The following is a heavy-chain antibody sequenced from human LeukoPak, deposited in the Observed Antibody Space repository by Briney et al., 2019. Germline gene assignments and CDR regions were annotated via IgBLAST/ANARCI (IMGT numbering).Heavy chain of an antibody. CDR2: IYTSGST. J-gene: IGHJ4*02. CDR3: ARLARRASFDY. V-gene: IGHV4-61*02. Sequence: SETLSLTCTVSGGSISSGSYYWSWIRQPAGKGLEWIGRIYTSGSTNYNPSLKSRVTISVDTSKKQFSLKLSSVTAANTAVYYCARLARRASFDYWGQGTLVTVSS. CDR1: GGSISSGSYY. D-gene: IGHD6-6*01.